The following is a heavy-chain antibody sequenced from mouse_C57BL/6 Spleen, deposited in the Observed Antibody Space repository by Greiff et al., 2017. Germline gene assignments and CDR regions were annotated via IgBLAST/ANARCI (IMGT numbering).Heavy chain of an antibody. D-gene: IGHD1-1*01. Sequence: QVQLQQPGAELVKPGASVKMSCKASGYTFTSYWITWVKQRPGQGLEWIGDIYPGSGSTNYNEKFKSKATLTVDTSSSTAYMQLSSLTSEDSAVYYGARDYGSSDVDYFDYWGQGTTLTVSS. J-gene: IGHJ2*01. CDR2: IYPGSGST. CDR1: GYTFTSYW. V-gene: IGHV1-55*01. CDR3: ARDYGSSDVDYFDY.